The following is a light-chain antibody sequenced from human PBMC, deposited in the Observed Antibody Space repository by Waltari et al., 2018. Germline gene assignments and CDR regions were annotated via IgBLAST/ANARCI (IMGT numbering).Light chain of an antibody. CDR3: QQYYSRRT. CDR1: QSLLYNSNDKNY. Sequence: DIVMTQSPDSLAVSLGERVTITCKSSQSLLYNSNDKNYLAWDQQKPGQPPKLLFYWASTRHSGVPDRFSGSGSATDFTLTISSLQAEDVAVYYCQQYYSRRTFGQGTRVEIK. V-gene: IGKV4-1*01. CDR2: WAS. J-gene: IGKJ1*01.